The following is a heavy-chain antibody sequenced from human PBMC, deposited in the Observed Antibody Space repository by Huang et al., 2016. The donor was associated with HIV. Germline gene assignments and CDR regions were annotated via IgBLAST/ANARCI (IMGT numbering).Heavy chain of an antibody. D-gene: IGHD3-10*01. CDR1: GGSFSDYF. CDR3: ARPKMTATPSDSSWSYFDF. Sequence: QVRLEQWGPNLLKPSDTLSLKCAVYGGSFSDYFWTWLRPSPVKGLEWIGEGTHRGSATHNPSLRSRVSMSVDSSKNHFYLNLTSVTAADTAVYFCARPKMTATPSDSSWSYFDFWGRGTPVTVSS. J-gene: IGHJ4*02. V-gene: IGHV4-34*01. CDR2: GTHRGSA.